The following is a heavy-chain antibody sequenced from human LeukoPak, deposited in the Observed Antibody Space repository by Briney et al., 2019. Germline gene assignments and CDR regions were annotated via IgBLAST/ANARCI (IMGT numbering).Heavy chain of an antibody. D-gene: IGHD6-13*01. CDR2: ISFDGSNK. Sequence: GGSLRLSCAASGFTFSSYAMHWVRQAPGKGLEWVTIISFDGSNKYYADSVKGRFTISRDNSKNTLYLQMKSLRAEDTALYYCARGDEQLVERRKGGFDPWGQGTLVTVSS. CDR3: ARGDEQLVERRKGGFDP. J-gene: IGHJ5*02. V-gene: IGHV3-30*04. CDR1: GFTFSSYA.